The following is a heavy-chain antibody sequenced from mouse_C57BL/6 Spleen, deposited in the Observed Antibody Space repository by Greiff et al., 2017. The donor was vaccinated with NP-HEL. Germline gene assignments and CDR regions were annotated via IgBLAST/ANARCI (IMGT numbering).Heavy chain of an antibody. CDR2: INPNNGGT. Sequence: EVQLQQSGPELVKPGASVKISCKASGYTFTDYYMNWVKQSHGKSLEWIGDINPNNGGTSYNQKFKGKATLTVDKSSSTAYMELRSLTSEDSAFYYCARRGSYAMDYWGQGTSVTVSS. CDR1: GYTFTDYY. J-gene: IGHJ4*01. V-gene: IGHV1-26*01. CDR3: ARRGSYAMDY.